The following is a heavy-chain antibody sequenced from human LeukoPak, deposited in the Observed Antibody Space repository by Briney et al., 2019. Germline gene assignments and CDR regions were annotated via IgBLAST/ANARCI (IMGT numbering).Heavy chain of an antibody. V-gene: IGHV3-23*01. J-gene: IGHJ4*02. Sequence: PGRSLRLSCAASGFSFSSFAMSWVRQAPGKGLEWVSSISASGGTTYYADSVKGRFTISRDNSRNTLYLQMNSLRAEDTAVYYCAKDGRGSHSSGSYFDYWGQGTLVTVSA. D-gene: IGHD6-19*01. CDR2: ISASGGTT. CDR1: GFSFSSFA. CDR3: AKDGRGSHSSGSYFDY.